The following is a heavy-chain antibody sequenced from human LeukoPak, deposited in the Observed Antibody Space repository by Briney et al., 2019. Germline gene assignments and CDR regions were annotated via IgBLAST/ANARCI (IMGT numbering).Heavy chain of an antibody. J-gene: IGHJ4*02. D-gene: IGHD3-22*01. V-gene: IGHV1-46*01. CDR1: GYTFTSYY. CDR2: INPSGGST. Sequence: ASVKVSCKASGYTFTSYYMHWVRQAPGQGLEWMGIINPSGGSTSYAQKFQGRVTMTRDTSTSTVYMELSSLRSEDTAVYYCARGGGYDSSGYYVGVDYWGQETLVTVSS. CDR3: ARGGGYDSSGYYVGVDY.